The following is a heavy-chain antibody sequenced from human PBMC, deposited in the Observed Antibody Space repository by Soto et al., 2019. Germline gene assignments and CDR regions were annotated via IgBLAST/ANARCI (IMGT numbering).Heavy chain of an antibody. D-gene: IGHD3-10*01. CDR2: IYYSGST. Sequence: SETLSLTCTVSGDSIGTTHSYWAWIRQPPGKGLEWIGYIYYSGSTNYNPSLKSRVTISVDTSKNQFSLKLSSVTAADTAVYYCARDYYGSGSYYPPFGGMDVWGQGTTVTVSS. CDR3: ARDYYGSGSYYPPFGGMDV. V-gene: IGHV4-61*01. CDR1: GDSIGTTHSY. J-gene: IGHJ6*02.